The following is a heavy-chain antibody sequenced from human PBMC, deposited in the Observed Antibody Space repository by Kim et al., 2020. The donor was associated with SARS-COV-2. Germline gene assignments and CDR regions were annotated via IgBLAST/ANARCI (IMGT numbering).Heavy chain of an antibody. CDR3: ARDRAVTNYYYGMDV. J-gene: IGHJ6*02. V-gene: IGHV4-59*01. Sequence: PSLKSRVNISVDTSKNQFSLKLSSVTAADTAVYYCARDRAVTNYYYGMDVWGQGTTVTVSS. D-gene: IGHD4-17*01.